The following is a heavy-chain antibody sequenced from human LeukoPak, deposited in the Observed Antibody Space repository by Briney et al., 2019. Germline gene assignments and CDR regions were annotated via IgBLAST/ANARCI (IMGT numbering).Heavy chain of an antibody. J-gene: IGHJ5*02. D-gene: IGHD3-22*01. CDR2: IYYSGST. CDR3: ARETYYYDSSGYSNWFDP. Sequence: PSETLSLTCTVSGGSISSYYWSWIRQPPGKGLEWIGYIYYSGSTNYNPSLKSRVTISVDTSKNQFSLKLSSVTAADTAVYYCARETYYYDSSGYSNWFDPWGQGTLVTVSS. CDR1: GGSISSYY. V-gene: IGHV4-59*08.